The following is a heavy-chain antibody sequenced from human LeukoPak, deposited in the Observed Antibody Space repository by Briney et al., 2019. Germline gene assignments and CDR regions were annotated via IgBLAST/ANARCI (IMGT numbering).Heavy chain of an antibody. J-gene: IGHJ6*02. Sequence: GGSLRLSCAASTFIFSGYSMNWVRQAPGKGLEWVSYISESSSHTYYAASVKGRFTISRDNAKNSLYLQMNSLSAEDTGIYYCARDRAPRARIGGMDVWGQGTTVIVSS. CDR3: ARDRAPRARIGGMDV. CDR1: TFIFSGYS. CDR2: ISESSSHT. V-gene: IGHV3-21*06. D-gene: IGHD3-16*01.